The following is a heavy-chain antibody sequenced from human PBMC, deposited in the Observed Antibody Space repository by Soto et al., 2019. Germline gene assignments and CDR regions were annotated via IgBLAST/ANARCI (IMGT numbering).Heavy chain of an antibody. D-gene: IGHD3-22*01. Sequence: QITLKESGPTLVKPTQTLTLTCTFSGFSLSTSGVGVGWIRQPPGKALEWLALIYWNDDKRYSPSLKSRLTITKDTSENQVVLTMTNMDPVDTATYYRAHESHDSSGTTAFDIWGQGTMVTVSS. J-gene: IGHJ3*02. CDR3: AHESHDSSGTTAFDI. V-gene: IGHV2-5*01. CDR1: GFSLSTSGVG. CDR2: IYWNDDK.